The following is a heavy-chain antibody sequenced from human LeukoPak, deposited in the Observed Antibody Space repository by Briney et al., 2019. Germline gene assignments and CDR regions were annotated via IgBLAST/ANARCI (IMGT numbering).Heavy chain of an antibody. CDR3: ARDVGCSSTSCYEGWFDP. J-gene: IGHJ5*02. CDR1: GGTFSSYA. V-gene: IGHV1-69*05. D-gene: IGHD2-2*01. Sequence: SVKVSCKASGGTFSSYAISWVRQAPGQGLEWMGRTIPIFGTANYAQKFQGRVTITTDESTSTAYMELSSLRSEDTAVYYCARDVGCSSTSCYEGWFDPWGQGTLVTVSS. CDR2: TIPIFGTA.